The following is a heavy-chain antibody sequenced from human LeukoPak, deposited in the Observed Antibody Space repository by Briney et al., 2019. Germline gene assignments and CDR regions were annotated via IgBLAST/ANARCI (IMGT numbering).Heavy chain of an antibody. CDR1: GYSISSGYY. Sequence: SETLSLTCTVSGYSISSGYYWGWIRQPPGKGLEWIGTIYRSGSTYSNPSLRGRVTISVDTSKNQFSLTLSSVTAADTAVYYCARTGAGYYYYYMDVWGKGTTVTVSS. CDR3: ARTGAGYYYYYMDV. J-gene: IGHJ6*03. CDR2: IYRSGST. D-gene: IGHD1-26*01. V-gene: IGHV4-38-2*02.